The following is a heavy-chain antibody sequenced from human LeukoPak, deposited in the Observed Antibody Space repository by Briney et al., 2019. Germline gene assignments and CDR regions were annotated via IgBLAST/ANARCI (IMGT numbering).Heavy chain of an antibody. CDR1: GFTFSSYA. D-gene: IGHD2-2*01. J-gene: IGHJ4*02. V-gene: IGHV3-23*01. Sequence: PGGSLRLSCAASGFTFSSYAMSWVRQAPGKGLEWVSAISGSGGSTYYADSVKGRFTVSRDNSKNTLYLQMNSLRAEDTAVYYWAKDDPVNIVVVPAANSWGQGTLVTVSS. CDR3: AKDDPVNIVVVPAANS. CDR2: ISGSGGST.